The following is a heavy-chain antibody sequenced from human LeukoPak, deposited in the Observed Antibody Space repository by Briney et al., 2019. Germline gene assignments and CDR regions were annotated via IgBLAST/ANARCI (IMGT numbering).Heavy chain of an antibody. Sequence: SETLSLTCTVSGGSISSYYWSWIRQPPGKGLEWIGYIYYSGSTNYNPSLKSRVTISVDTSKNQFSLKLSSVTAADTAVYYCARHSYSSGWYALFDYWGQGTLVTVSS. CDR3: ARHSYSSGWYALFDY. CDR2: IYYSGST. D-gene: IGHD6-19*01. CDR1: GGSISSYY. V-gene: IGHV4-59*08. J-gene: IGHJ4*02.